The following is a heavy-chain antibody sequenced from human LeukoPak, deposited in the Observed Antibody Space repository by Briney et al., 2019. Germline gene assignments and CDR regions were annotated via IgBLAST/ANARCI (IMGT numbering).Heavy chain of an antibody. Sequence: SQTLSLTCTVSGGSISSGSYYWSWIRQPAGKGLEWIGRIYTSGNSNYNPSLKSRVTISVDASKNQFSLKLSSVTAADTAVYYCARDLYSYMDVWGKGTTVTISS. V-gene: IGHV4-61*02. CDR1: GGSISSGSYY. CDR3: ARDLYSYMDV. CDR2: IYTSGNS. J-gene: IGHJ6*04. D-gene: IGHD2-21*01.